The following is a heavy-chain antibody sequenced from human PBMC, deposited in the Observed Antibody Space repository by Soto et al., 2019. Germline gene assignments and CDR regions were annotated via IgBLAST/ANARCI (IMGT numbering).Heavy chain of an antibody. V-gene: IGHV1-69*01. D-gene: IGHD3-10*01. J-gene: IGHJ4*02. Sequence: QVQLVQSGAEVKKPGSSVKVSCKASGGTFSSYAISWVRQAPGQGLEWMGGIIPIFGTANYAQKFRGRVTITADESTSTAYMELSSLRSEDTAVYYCARSGGSGSYTSYYFDYWGQGTLVTVSS. CDR2: IIPIFGTA. CDR3: ARSGGSGSYTSYYFDY. CDR1: GGTFSSYA.